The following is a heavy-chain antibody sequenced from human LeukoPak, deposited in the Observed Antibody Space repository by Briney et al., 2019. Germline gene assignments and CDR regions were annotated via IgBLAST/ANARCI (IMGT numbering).Heavy chain of an antibody. CDR1: GGSFSGYY. CDR3: ARGKFGKWFGSDYYFDY. J-gene: IGHJ4*02. V-gene: IGHV4-34*01. Sequence: SETLSLTCAVYGGSFSGYYWSWIRQPPGKGLEWIGEINHSGSTNYNPSLKSRVTISVDTSKNQFPLKLSSVTAADTAVYYCARGKFGKWFGSDYYFDYWGQGTLVTVSS. CDR2: INHSGST. D-gene: IGHD3-10*01.